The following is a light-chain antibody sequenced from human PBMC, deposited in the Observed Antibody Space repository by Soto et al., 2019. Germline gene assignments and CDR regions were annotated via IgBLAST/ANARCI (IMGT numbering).Light chain of an antibody. CDR2: DVS. J-gene: IGLJ1*01. V-gene: IGLV2-11*01. CDR3: CSYAGSYTYV. Sequence: QSALTQPRSVSGSPGQSVTISCTGTSIDVGGYNYVSWYQQHPGKAPKLMIYDVSKRPSGVPDRFSGSKSVTTASLTISGIQAEDEADYYCCSYAGSYTYVFGTGTKLTVL. CDR1: SIDVGGYNY.